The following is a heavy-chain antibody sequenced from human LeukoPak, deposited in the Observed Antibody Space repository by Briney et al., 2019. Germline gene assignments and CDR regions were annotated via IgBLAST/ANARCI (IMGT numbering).Heavy chain of an antibody. D-gene: IGHD3-3*01. CDR1: GFIVSQNF. V-gene: IGHV3-66*01. CDR3: AGDSDFWSGLDY. J-gene: IGHJ4*02. CDR2: IYAGGTA. Sequence: GGSLRLSCRASGFIVSQNFMTWVRQAPGKGLEWLSIIYAGGTAYYAGSVKGRFTISRDSSENTVHLQMKSLRLEDTAVYFCAGDSDFWSGLDYWGLGTLVTVSS.